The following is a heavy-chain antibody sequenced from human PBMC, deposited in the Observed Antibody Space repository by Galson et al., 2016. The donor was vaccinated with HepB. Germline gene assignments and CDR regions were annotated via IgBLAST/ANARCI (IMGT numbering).Heavy chain of an antibody. CDR3: ARGGGSGNYFYYHYNMDV. D-gene: IGHD3-10*01. V-gene: IGHV6-1*01. Sequence: CAISGDSVSNNGVAWNWIRQSPSRGLEWLGRAYYRSNFYYDYATSVKSRITINADTSKNQLSVQLNSVTPDDTAVYYCARGGGSGNYFYYHYNMDVWGQGTTVTVSS. CDR2: AYYRSNFYY. CDR1: GDSVSNNGVA. J-gene: IGHJ6*03.